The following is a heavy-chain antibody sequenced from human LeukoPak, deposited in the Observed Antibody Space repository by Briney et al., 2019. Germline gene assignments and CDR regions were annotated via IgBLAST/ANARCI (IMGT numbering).Heavy chain of an antibody. CDR3: ARGPSLHSKWVGGRWFDP. Sequence: GASVKVSCKVSGYTLTELSMHWVRQAPGKGLEWMGGFDPEDGETIYAQKFQGRVTMTEDTSTDTAYMELSSLRSEDTAVYFCARGPSLHSKWVGGRWFDPWGQGTRVTVSS. CDR2: FDPEDGET. CDR1: GYTLTELS. V-gene: IGHV1-24*01. D-gene: IGHD3-16*01. J-gene: IGHJ5*02.